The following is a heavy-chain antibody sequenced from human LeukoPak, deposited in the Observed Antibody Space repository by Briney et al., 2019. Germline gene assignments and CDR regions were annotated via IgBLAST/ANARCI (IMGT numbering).Heavy chain of an antibody. V-gene: IGHV3-48*02. CDR3: ARDGETGTTRDFDY. CDR2: ISSSSSTI. Sequence: GGSLRLSCAASGFTFSSYAMSWVRQAPGKGLEWVSYISSSSSTIYYADSVKGRFTISRDNAKNSLYLQMNSLRDEDTAVYYCARDGETGTTRDFDYWGQGTLVTVSS. D-gene: IGHD1-1*01. CDR1: GFTFSSYA. J-gene: IGHJ4*02.